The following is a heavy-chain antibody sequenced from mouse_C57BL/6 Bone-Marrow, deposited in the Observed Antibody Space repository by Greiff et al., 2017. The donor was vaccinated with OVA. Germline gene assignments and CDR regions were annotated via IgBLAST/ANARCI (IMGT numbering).Heavy chain of an antibody. Sequence: QVHVKQSGAELVRPGASVTLSCKASGYTFTDYEMHWVKQTPVHGLEWIGAIDPETGGTAYNQQFKGKAILTADNSSSTAYMELRSLTSEDSAVYYCTRGYSNYYAMDYWGQGTSVTVSS. CDR3: TRGYSNYYAMDY. J-gene: IGHJ4*01. V-gene: IGHV1-15*01. CDR2: IDPETGGT. D-gene: IGHD2-5*01. CDR1: GYTFTDYE.